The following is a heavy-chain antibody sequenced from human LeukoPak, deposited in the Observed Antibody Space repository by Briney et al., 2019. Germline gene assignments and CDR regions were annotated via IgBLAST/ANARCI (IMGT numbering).Heavy chain of an antibody. V-gene: IGHV4-59*08. Sequence: PSETLSLTCTVSGGSISSYYWSWIRQPPGKGLEWIGYIYYGGSTNYNPSLKSRVTISVDTSKNQFSLKLSSVTAADTAVYYCARHGDSSSWYGTLNYFDCWGQGTLVTVSS. D-gene: IGHD6-13*01. J-gene: IGHJ4*02. CDR3: ARHGDSSSWYGTLNYFDC. CDR2: IYYGGST. CDR1: GGSISSYY.